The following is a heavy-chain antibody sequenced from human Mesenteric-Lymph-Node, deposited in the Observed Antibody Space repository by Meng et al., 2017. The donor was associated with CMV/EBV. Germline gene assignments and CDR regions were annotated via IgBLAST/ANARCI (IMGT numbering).Heavy chain of an antibody. D-gene: IGHD2-21*01. V-gene: IGHV3-13*01. CDR1: RFTFNNYD. CDR2: IGTAGDT. CDR3: ARGIYCGGDCSKGFDP. Sequence: GESLKISCAASRFTFNNYDMHWVRQGTGRGLEWVSPIGTAGDTYYADSVKGRFTISRDNSKNTLYLQMNSLRAEDTAVYYCARGIYCGGDCSKGFDPWGQGTLVTVSS. J-gene: IGHJ5*02.